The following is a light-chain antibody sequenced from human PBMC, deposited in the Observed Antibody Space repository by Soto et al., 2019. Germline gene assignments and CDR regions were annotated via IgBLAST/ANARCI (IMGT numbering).Light chain of an antibody. J-gene: IGKJ1*01. CDR2: KAS. V-gene: IGKV1-5*03. Sequence: DIQMTQSPSTLSASVGDRVTITCRASQSVSSWLAWYQQKPGKAPKLLIYKASSLESGVPSRFSGSGSGTEFTLTLSSLQPDDFASYYCQQYYSYWTFGQGTNVEIK. CDR1: QSVSSW. CDR3: QQYYSYWT.